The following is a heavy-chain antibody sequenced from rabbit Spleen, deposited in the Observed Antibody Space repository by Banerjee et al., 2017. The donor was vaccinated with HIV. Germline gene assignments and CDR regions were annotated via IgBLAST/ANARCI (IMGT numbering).Heavy chain of an antibody. CDR1: GFSFSSNW. CDR2: IYAGFTGNT. J-gene: IGHJ6*01. CDR3: ARDTSSSFSSYGMDL. Sequence: LEESGGGLVKPGGTLTLTCTVSGFSFSSNWICWVRQAPGKGLEWIACIYAGFTGNTYYATWAKGRFTISKTSSTTVTLQVTRLTAADTATYFCARDTSSSFSSYGMDLWGPGTLVTVS. V-gene: IGHV1S45*01. D-gene: IGHD1-1*01.